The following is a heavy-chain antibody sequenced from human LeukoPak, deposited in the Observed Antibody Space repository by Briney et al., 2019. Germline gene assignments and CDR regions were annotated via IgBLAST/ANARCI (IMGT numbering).Heavy chain of an antibody. CDR1: GDSISRYY. CDR3: ARGGPDSSNWYDFNY. D-gene: IGHD6-13*01. Sequence: NPSETLSLTCSVSGDSISRYYWSWIRQSPGKGPEWIGYWYYGSTKYNPSLKSRVTISLDTSKKQFSLQVGFVNAADAAAYYCARGGPDSSNWYDFNYWGQGTLVTVSS. J-gene: IGHJ4*02. V-gene: IGHV4-59*01. CDR2: WYYGST.